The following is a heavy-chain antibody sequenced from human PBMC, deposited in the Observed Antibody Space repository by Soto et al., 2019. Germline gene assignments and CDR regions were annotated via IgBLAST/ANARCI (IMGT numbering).Heavy chain of an antibody. V-gene: IGHV3-66*01. CDR3: ASIPFWPYCSGGSCYSIYY. CDR2: IYSGGST. J-gene: IGHJ4*02. Sequence: PGGSLRLSCAASGFTVSSNYMSWVRQAPGKGLEWVSVIYSGGSTYYADSVKGRFTISRDNSKNTLYLQMNSLRAEDTAVYYCASIPFWPYCSGGSCYSIYYWGQGTLVTVSS. D-gene: IGHD2-15*01. CDR1: GFTVSSNY.